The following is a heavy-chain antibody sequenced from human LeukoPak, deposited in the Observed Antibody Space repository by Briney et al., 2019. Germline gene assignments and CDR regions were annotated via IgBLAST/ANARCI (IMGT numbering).Heavy chain of an antibody. CDR2: INHSGST. CDR3: ASGRGYSYGYYYYYYMDV. D-gene: IGHD5-18*01. CDR1: GGSFSGYY. V-gene: IGHV4-34*01. Sequence: SETLSLTCAVYGGSFSGYYWSWIRQPPGKGREWIGEINHSGSTNYNQSLKSRVTISVDTSKNQFSLKLSSVTAADTAVYYCASGRGYSYGYYYYYYMDVWGKGTTVTVSS. J-gene: IGHJ6*03.